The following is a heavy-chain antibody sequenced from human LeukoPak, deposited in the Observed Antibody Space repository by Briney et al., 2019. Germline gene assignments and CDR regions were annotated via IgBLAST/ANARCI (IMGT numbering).Heavy chain of an antibody. CDR2: ISGSGGST. CDR3: AKDKQYQLPQQLDY. J-gene: IGHJ4*02. D-gene: IGHD2-2*01. Sequence: GGSLRLSCAASGFTFSSYAMRWVRQAPGKGLEWVSAISGSGGSTYYADSVKGRFTISRDNSKNTLYLQMNSLRAEDTAVYYCAKDKQYQLPQQLDYWGQGTLVTVSS. CDR1: GFTFSSYA. V-gene: IGHV3-23*01.